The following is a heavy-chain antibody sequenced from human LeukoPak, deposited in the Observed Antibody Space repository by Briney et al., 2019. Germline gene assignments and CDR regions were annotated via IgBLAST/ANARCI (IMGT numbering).Heavy chain of an antibody. J-gene: IGHJ3*02. CDR1: GYTFTGYY. CDR3: ARDGDYVWGSNRRRAFDI. CDR2: INPNSGGT. D-gene: IGHD3-16*01. V-gene: IGHV1-2*02. Sequence: GASVKVSCKASGYTFTGYYMHWVRQAPGQGLEWMGWINPNSGGTNYAQKFQGRVTMTRDTSISTAYMELSRLRSDDTAVYYCARDGDYVWGSNRRRAFDIWGQGTMVTVSS.